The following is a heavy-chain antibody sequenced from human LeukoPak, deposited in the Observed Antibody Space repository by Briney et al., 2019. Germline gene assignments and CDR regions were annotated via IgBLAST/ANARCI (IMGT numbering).Heavy chain of an antibody. CDR1: GGSISSYY. D-gene: IGHD3-22*01. CDR2: IYYSGST. CDR3: ARWASYYYDSSGRFDY. Sequence: KTSETLSLTCTVSGGSISSYYWSWIRQPPGKGLEWIGYIYYSGSTNYNPSLKSRVTISVDTSKNQFSLKLSSVTAADTAVYYCARWASYYYDSSGRFDYWGQGTLVTVSS. J-gene: IGHJ4*02. V-gene: IGHV4-59*01.